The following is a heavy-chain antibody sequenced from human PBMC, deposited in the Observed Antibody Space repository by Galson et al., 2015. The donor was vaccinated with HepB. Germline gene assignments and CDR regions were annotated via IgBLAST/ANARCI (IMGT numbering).Heavy chain of an antibody. CDR3: ARQASKGPMVRGVIGAPPNNYYYYYGMDV. CDR2: IYPGDSDT. D-gene: IGHD3-10*01. CDR1: GYSFTSYW. Sequence: QSGAEVKKPGESLRISCKGSGYSFTSYWIGWVRQMPGKGLEWMGIIYPGDSDTRYSPSFQGQVTISADKSISTAYLQWSSLKASDAAMYYCARQASKGPMVRGVIGAPPNNYYYYYGMDVWGQGTTVTVSS. V-gene: IGHV5-51*01. J-gene: IGHJ6*02.